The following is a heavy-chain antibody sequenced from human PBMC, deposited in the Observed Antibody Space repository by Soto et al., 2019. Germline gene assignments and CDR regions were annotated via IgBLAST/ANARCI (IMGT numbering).Heavy chain of an antibody. D-gene: IGHD6-19*01. CDR1: GYTFTSYY. CDR3: ATDSSGWATAVYYYGMDV. CDR2: INPSGGST. J-gene: IGHJ6*02. Sequence: GASVKVSCKASGYTFTSYYMHWVRQAPGQGLEWMGIINPSGGSTSYAQKFQGRVTMTRDTSTSTVYMELSSLRSEDTAVYYCATDSSGWATAVYYYGMDVWGQGTTVTVSS. V-gene: IGHV1-46*01.